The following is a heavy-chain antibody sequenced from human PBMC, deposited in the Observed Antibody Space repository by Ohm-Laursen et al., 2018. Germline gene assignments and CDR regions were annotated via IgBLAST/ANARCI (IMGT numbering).Heavy chain of an antibody. Sequence: SLRLSCTASGFTFSSYEMNWVRQAPGKGLEWVSALSPGGGSTYYADSVKGRFTISRDNSKNTLYLQMNSLRAEDTAVYYCAKVSGYSYGQADYWGQGTLVTVSS. CDR1: GFTFSSYE. V-gene: IGHV3-23*01. CDR3: AKVSGYSYGQADY. J-gene: IGHJ4*02. CDR2: LSPGGGST. D-gene: IGHD5-18*01.